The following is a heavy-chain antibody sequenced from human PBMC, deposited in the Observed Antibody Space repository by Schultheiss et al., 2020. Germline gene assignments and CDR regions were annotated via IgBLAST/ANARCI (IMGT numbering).Heavy chain of an antibody. CDR3: ARVHGDYVPLDY. Sequence: GESLKISCAASGFTFSSYSMNWVRQAPGKGLEWVSYISSSGSTIYYADSVKGRFTISRDNAKNSLYLQMNSLRVEDTAVYYCARVHGDYVPLDYWGQGTLVTVSS. CDR2: ISSSGSTI. D-gene: IGHD4-17*01. J-gene: IGHJ4*02. CDR1: GFTFSSYS. V-gene: IGHV3-48*04.